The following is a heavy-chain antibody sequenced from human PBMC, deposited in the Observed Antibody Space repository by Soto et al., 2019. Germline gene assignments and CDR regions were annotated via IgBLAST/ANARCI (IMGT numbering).Heavy chain of an antibody. CDR1: GGSISSSNW. V-gene: IGHV4-4*02. D-gene: IGHD2-2*02. CDR3: ARARNIVVVPAAIYFDY. CDR2: IYHSGST. Sequence: SLTCAVSGGSISSSNWWSWVRQPPGKGLEWIGEIYHSGSTNYNPSLKSRVTISVDKSKNQFSLKLSSVTAADTAVYYCARARNIVVVPAAIYFDYWGQGTLVTVSS. J-gene: IGHJ4*02.